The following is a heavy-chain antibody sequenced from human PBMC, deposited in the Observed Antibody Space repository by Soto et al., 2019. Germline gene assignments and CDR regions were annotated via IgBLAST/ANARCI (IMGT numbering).Heavy chain of an antibody. D-gene: IGHD3-3*01. CDR2: ITSSRSNFT. Sequence: QVHLVESGGGLVKPGGSLRLSCAASGFAFSDYYMSWIRQAPGKGLEWVAYITSSRSNFTNYADSVKGRFTISRDNAKNSVYLQMNSLTAEDTAVYYCVKGGGYDFWNGYPNYFAYYGMDVWGQGTTVTVSS. CDR1: GFAFSDYY. CDR3: VKGGGYDFWNGYPNYFAYYGMDV. V-gene: IGHV3-11*06. J-gene: IGHJ6*02.